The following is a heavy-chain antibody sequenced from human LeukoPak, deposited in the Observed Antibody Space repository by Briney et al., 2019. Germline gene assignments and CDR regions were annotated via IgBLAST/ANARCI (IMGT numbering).Heavy chain of an antibody. CDR2: ISRNGDTR. V-gene: IGHV3-11*01. D-gene: IGHD4-17*01. CDR3: ARGPTTVTSLHFDY. J-gene: IGHJ4*01. CDR1: GFTSTDYY. Sequence: GGSLRLSCAASGFTSTDYYMTWIRQAPGKGLEWVSYISRNGDTRYYADSVKGRFTISRDNAKNSLYLQMNSLRADDTAVYYCARGPTTVTSLHFDYWGHGTLVTVAS.